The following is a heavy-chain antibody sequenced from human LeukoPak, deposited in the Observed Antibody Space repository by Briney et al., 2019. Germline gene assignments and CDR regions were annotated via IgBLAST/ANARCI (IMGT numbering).Heavy chain of an antibody. V-gene: IGHV3-11*05. D-gene: IGHD1-26*01. CDR3: ARVKVGTTNRFDY. CDR2: ISSSSDYT. J-gene: IGHJ4*02. CDR1: GFTFSDYY. Sequence: GGSLRLSCAASGFTFSDYYMTWIRQAPGKGLECVSYISSSSDYTNYPDSVKGRFTISRDNAKNSLYLQMNSLRAEDTALYYCARVKVGTTNRFDYLGQGTLVTVSS.